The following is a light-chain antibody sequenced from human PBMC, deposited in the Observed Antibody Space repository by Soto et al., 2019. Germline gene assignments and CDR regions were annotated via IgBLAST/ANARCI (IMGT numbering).Light chain of an antibody. CDR1: RSDVGSYNL. CDR2: EGS. Sequence: QSALTQPAAVSGSPGQSITISCTGTRSDVGSYNLVSWYQQHPGKAPKLMIYEGSKRPSGVSNRFSGSKSGNTASLTTAGLQAEDEADYYCCSYAGSSTLYVFGTGTKLTVL. V-gene: IGLV2-23*01. J-gene: IGLJ1*01. CDR3: CSYAGSSTLYV.